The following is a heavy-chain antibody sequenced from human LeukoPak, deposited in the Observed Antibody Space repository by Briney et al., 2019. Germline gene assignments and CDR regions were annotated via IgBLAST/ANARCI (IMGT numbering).Heavy chain of an antibody. CDR1: GYTFTSYG. Sequence: ASVKVSCKASGYTFTSYGISWVLQAPGQGLEWMGWISAYNGNTNYAQKLQGRVTMTTDTSTSTAYMELRSLRSDDTAVYYCVRDKPIEYGCSPLGCWGQGSLVTVSS. CDR2: ISAYNGNT. D-gene: IGHD6-6*01. CDR3: VRDKPIEYGCSPLGC. J-gene: IGHJ4*02. V-gene: IGHV1-18*01.